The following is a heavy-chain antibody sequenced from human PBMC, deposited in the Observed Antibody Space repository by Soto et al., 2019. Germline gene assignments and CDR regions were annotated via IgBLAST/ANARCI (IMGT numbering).Heavy chain of an antibody. D-gene: IGHD3-10*01. CDR2: LFYGGTT. V-gene: IGHV4-39*01. Sequence: QVQLQESGPGLVKPSDTLSLTCTVSGGSISGYYWTWIRQPPGKGLDWVGSLFYGGTTDYNPSLKSRLTMSLDTSKNHFSLKLRSVTAADTAVYYCARHRGPAPVYWGQGTLVTASS. CDR1: GGSISGYY. CDR3: ARHRGPAPVY. J-gene: IGHJ4*02.